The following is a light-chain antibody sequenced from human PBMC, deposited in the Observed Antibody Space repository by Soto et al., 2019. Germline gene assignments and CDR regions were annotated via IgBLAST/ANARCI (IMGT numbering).Light chain of an antibody. J-gene: IGLJ3*02. V-gene: IGLV2-14*01. CDR1: SSDVGGYNY. CDR2: EVS. Sequence: QSVLTQPASVSGSPGQSITISCTGTSSDVGGYNYVSWYQQHPGKAPKLMIYEVSNRPSGVSNRFSGSKSGNTASLTISGLQADDDAHYYCSSYTSRSTRWWFGGGTKLTVL. CDR3: SSYTSRSTRWW.